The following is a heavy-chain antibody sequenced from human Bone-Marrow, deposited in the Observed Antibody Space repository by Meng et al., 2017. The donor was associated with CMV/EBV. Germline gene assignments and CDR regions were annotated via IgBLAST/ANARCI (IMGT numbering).Heavy chain of an antibody. CDR2: IKQDGSEI. Sequence: GESLKISCAASGFTFSSYEMNWVRQAPGKGLEWVSNIKQDGSEISYVGSVMGRFTVSRDNAKNSLYLHIHSLRAEDTAVYFCARETSFSANDAFDVWGQGTMVTVS. CDR3: ARETSFSANDAFDV. CDR1: GFTFSSYE. J-gene: IGHJ3*01. V-gene: IGHV3-7*01.